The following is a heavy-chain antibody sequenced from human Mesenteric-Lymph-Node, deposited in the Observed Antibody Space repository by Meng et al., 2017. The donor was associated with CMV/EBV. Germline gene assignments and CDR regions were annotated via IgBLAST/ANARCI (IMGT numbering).Heavy chain of an antibody. D-gene: IGHD3-10*01. Sequence: KVSCKGSGYTFSTYWIGWVRQVPGKGLEWMGIIYPGDSDTRYSPSFQGQVTISADKSINTAYLQWSSLRASDTAMYYCARTDATGSTCDTWGQGTLVTVSS. CDR3: ARTDATGSTCDT. CDR1: GYTFSTYW. CDR2: IYPGDSDT. V-gene: IGHV5-51*01. J-gene: IGHJ5*02.